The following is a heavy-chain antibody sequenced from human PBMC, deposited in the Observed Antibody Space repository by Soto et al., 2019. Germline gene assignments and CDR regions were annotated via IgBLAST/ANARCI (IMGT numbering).Heavy chain of an antibody. CDR2: ISGSGGST. J-gene: IGHJ6*03. V-gene: IGHV3-23*01. CDR3: AKSFGSSWYYYYYMDV. D-gene: IGHD6-13*01. Sequence: GGSLRLSCVASGFTFSSYAMSWVRQAPGKGLEWVSAISGSGGSTYYADSVKGRFTISRDNSKNTLYLQMNSLRAEDTAVYYCAKSFGSSWYYYYYMDVWGKGTTVTVSS. CDR1: GFTFSSYA.